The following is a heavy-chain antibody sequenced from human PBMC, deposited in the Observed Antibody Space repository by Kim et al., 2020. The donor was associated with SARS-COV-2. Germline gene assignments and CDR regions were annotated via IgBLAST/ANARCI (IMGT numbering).Heavy chain of an antibody. V-gene: IGHV1-24*01. J-gene: IGHJ4*02. CDR3: ATAHYGDWYFDY. Sequence: IYAQKFQGRVTMTEDTSTDTAYMELSSLRSEDTAVYYCATAHYGDWYFDYWGQGTLVTVSS. D-gene: IGHD4-17*01.